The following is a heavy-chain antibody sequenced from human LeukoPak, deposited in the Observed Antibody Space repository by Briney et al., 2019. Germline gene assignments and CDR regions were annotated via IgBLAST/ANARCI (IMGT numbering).Heavy chain of an antibody. V-gene: IGHV1-2*04. D-gene: IGHD6-13*01. Sequence: ASVKVSCKASGYTFTGYYMHWVRQAPGQGLEWMGWINPNSGGTNYAQKFQGWVTMTRDTSISTAYMELSRLRSDDTAVYYCASGGGQQLVREDYYYGMDVWGQGTTATVSS. CDR3: ASGGGQQLVREDYYYGMDV. CDR1: GYTFTGYY. J-gene: IGHJ6*02. CDR2: INPNSGGT.